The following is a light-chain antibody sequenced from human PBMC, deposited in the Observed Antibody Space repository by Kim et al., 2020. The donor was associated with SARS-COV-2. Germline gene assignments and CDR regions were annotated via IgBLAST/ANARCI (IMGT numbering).Light chain of an antibody. V-gene: IGLV3-19*01. J-gene: IGLJ2*01. Sequence: SSELTQDPAVYVALGQTVRITCQGDSLRKYYATWYQQKSGQAPVLVIYDENERPAGIPDRFSGSTLGNTASLTITGAQAEDEADYYCGSRDTSGNLVVFG. CDR1: SLRKYY. CDR2: DEN. CDR3: GSRDTSGNLVV.